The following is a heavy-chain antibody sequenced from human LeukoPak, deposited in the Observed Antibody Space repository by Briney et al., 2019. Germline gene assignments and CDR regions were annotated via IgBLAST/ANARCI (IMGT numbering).Heavy chain of an antibody. CDR3: ARGKRYWGSGSYCCFWDY. Sequence: SETLSLTCSVSGYSFTSGHYWSWIRQPPGKGLEWIGEINHSGSTNYNPSLKSRVTISVDTSKNQFSLKLSSVTAADTAVYYCARGKRYWGSGSYCCFWDYWGQGTLVTVSS. V-gene: IGHV4-34*01. D-gene: IGHD3-10*01. J-gene: IGHJ4*02. CDR2: INHSGST. CDR1: GYSFTSGHY.